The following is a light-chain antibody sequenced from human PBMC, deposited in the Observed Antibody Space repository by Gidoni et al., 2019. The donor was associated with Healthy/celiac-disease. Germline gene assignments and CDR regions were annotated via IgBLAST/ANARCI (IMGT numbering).Light chain of an antibody. J-gene: IGKJ1*01. Sequence: DIVMTQSPLSLPVTPGEPASISCRSSQSLPHSNGYNYLDWYLQKPGQSPQLLIYLGSNRASGVPDRFSGSGSGTDFTLKISRVEAEDVGVYYCMQALQTPWTFGQXTKVEIK. CDR2: LGS. CDR3: MQALQTPWT. CDR1: QSLPHSNGYNY. V-gene: IGKV2-28*01.